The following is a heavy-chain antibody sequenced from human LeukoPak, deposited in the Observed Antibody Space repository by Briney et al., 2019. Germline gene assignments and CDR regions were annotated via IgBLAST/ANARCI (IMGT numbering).Heavy chain of an antibody. Sequence: ASVKVSCKASGYTFTSYYMHWVRQAPGQGLEWMGIINPSGGSTSYAQKFQGRVTMTRDTSTSTVYMELSSLRSEDTAVFYCARDQPVVVYCGGDCYSDYWGQGTLVTVSS. D-gene: IGHD2-21*02. CDR1: GYTFTSYY. J-gene: IGHJ4*02. V-gene: IGHV1-46*01. CDR2: INPSGGST. CDR3: ARDQPVVVYCGGDCYSDY.